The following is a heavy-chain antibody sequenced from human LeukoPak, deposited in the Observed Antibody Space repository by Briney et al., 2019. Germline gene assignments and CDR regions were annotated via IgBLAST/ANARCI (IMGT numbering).Heavy chain of an antibody. CDR2: INPKSGAA. D-gene: IGHD6-13*01. V-gene: IGHV1-2*02. J-gene: IGHJ4*02. CDR1: GYIFSDYY. CDR3: AKGAEAETSPLDF. Sequence: ASVKVSCKASGYIFSDYYMHWVRQAPGQGLEWLGWINPKSGAADYAQQFRGRVTMTRDTSINTDYMEMKRVTSDDTAVYYCAKGAEAETSPLDFWGQGTLVIVS.